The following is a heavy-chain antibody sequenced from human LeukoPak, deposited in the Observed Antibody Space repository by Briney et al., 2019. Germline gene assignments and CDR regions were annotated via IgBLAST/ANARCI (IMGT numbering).Heavy chain of an antibody. D-gene: IGHD1-20*01. V-gene: IGHV1-18*01. CDR3: ARDPTNWNRYMDV. Sequence: GASVKVSCKASGYTFTSYGISWVRQAPGQGLEWMGWINTNNGKTNYAQKVQGRVTMTTDTSTSTAYMELRSLRSDDTAVYYCARDPTNWNRYMDVWGKGTTVTVSS. J-gene: IGHJ6*03. CDR1: GYTFTSYG. CDR2: INTNNGKT.